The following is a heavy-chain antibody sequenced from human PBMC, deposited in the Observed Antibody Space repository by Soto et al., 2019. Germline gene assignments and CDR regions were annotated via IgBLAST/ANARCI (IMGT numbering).Heavy chain of an antibody. Sequence: TGGSLRLSCAASGFTFSSYAMSWVRQAPGKGLEWVSAISGSGGSTYYADSVKGRFTISRDNSKNTLYLQMNSQRAEDTAVYYCAKAPYDFWSGYDYYYYGMDVWGQGTTVTVSS. CDR2: ISGSGGST. CDR3: AKAPYDFWSGYDYYYYGMDV. D-gene: IGHD3-3*01. V-gene: IGHV3-23*01. J-gene: IGHJ6*02. CDR1: GFTFSSYA.